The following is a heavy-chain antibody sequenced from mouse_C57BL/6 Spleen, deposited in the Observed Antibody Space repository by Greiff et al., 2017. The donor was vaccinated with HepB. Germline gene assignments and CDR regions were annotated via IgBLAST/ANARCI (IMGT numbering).Heavy chain of an antibody. CDR3: ARGALGRYYYFDY. D-gene: IGHD1-1*01. CDR1: GFTFSDYG. CDR2: ISSGSSTI. V-gene: IGHV5-17*01. J-gene: IGHJ2*01. Sequence: EVQLVESGGGLVKPGGSLKLSCAASGFTFSDYGMHWVRQAPEKGLEGVAYISSGSSTIYYADTVKGRFTISRDNAKNTLFLQMTSLRSEDTAMYYCARGALGRYYYFDYWGQGTTLTVSS.